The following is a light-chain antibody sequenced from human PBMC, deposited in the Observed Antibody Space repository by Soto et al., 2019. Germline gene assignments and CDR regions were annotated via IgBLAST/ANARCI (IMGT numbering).Light chain of an antibody. Sequence: SYELTQPPSVSVSPGQTASITYSGDKVGDKYACWYQQKPGQSPVLVIYQDSKRPSGIPERFSGSNSGNTATLAISGTQAMDEADYYCQAWDSSTAVFGGGTKLTVL. J-gene: IGLJ3*02. V-gene: IGLV3-1*01. CDR2: QDS. CDR1: KVGDKY. CDR3: QAWDSSTAV.